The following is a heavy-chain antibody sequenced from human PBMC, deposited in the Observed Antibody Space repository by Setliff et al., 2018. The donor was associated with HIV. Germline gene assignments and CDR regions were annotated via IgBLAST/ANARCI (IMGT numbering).Heavy chain of an antibody. CDR2: IYYSGST. Sequence: SETLSLTCTVSGGSISSSSFYWGWIRQPPGKGLEWIGTIYYSGSTYYNPSLKSRLTISVDTSKNQFSLKMTSVTAADTAVYYCARGNYYNMWADPFDYWGQGTLVTVSS. CDR3: ARGNYYNMWADPFDY. J-gene: IGHJ4*02. V-gene: IGHV4-39*01. CDR1: GGSISSSSFY. D-gene: IGHD3-10*01.